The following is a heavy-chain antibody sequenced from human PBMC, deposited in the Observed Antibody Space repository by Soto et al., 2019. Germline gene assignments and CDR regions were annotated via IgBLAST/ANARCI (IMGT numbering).Heavy chain of an antibody. D-gene: IGHD6-19*01. CDR3: GRSLAVAGSGPDY. CDR2: ISYDGNNK. Sequence: QVQLVESGGGVIQPGRSLRLSCAVSGFTFSSYAMHWVRRAPGKGLEWVTVISYDGNNKYCADSVKGRFTISRDNSKNTLYLQMDSLTAEDTAVYYCGRSLAVAGSGPDYWGQGTLVTVSS. CDR1: GFTFSSYA. V-gene: IGHV3-30-3*01. J-gene: IGHJ4*02.